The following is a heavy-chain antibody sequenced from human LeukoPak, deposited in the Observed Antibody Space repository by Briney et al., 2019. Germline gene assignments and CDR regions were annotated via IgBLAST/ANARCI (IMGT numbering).Heavy chain of an antibody. V-gene: IGHV3-30*18. D-gene: IGHD6-13*01. CDR3: AKVSGYSSSWTDYYYYGMDV. Sequence: GASLRLSCAASGFTFSSYGMHWVRQAPGKGLEWVAVISYDGSNKYYADSVKGRFTISRDNSKNTLYLQMNSLRAEDTAVYYCAKVSGYSSSWTDYYYYGMDVWGQGTTVTVSS. CDR1: GFTFSSYG. CDR2: ISYDGSNK. J-gene: IGHJ6*02.